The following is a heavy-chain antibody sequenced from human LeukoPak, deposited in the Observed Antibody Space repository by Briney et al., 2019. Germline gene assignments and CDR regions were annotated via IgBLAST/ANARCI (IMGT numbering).Heavy chain of an antibody. Sequence: GGSLRLSCATSGFTFSNYAMSWVRRAPGKGLVWVSCISGSGGSTYYADSVKGRFTISRDNSKNTLYLQMNSLRAEDTAVYYCARDYYYYDSSGYVHWGQGTLVTVSS. CDR2: ISGSGGST. J-gene: IGHJ4*02. CDR3: ARDYYYYDSSGYVH. V-gene: IGHV3-23*01. D-gene: IGHD3-22*01. CDR1: GFTFSNYA.